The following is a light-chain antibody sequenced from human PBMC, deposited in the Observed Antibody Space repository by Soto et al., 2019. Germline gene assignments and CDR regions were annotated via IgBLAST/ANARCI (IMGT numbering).Light chain of an antibody. CDR2: DGS. V-gene: IGKV1-5*01. CDR3: QQENKFFYT. J-gene: IGKJ2*01. Sequence: DIQMTQSPSTLSASVGDRVTITCRASQSISSWLAWYQQKPGKAPNLLIYDGSSLQSGVPSRFSGNGSWTKITLNISRLQPYDFGTYYCQQENKFFYTFGQGTKVDIK. CDR1: QSISSW.